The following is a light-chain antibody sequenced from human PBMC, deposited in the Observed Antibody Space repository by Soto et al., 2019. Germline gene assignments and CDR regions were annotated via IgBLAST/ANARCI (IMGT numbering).Light chain of an antibody. J-gene: IGLJ3*02. CDR1: SSNIGNNY. Sequence: QSVLTQPPSVSAAPGQNVTISCSGSSSNIGNNYVAWYQKLPGTAPKLLIYDNTKRPSGIPDRFSGSRSGTSATLGITGLQTGDEADYYCETWDGGLTVNWLFGGGTKLTVL. V-gene: IGLV1-51*01. CDR2: DNT. CDR3: ETWDGGLTVNWL.